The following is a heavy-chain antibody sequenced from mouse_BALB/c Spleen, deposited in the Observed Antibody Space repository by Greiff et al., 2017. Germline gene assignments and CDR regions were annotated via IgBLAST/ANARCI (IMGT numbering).Heavy chain of an antibody. J-gene: IGHJ2*01. CDR1: GFTFSSYA. D-gene: IGHD1-1*02. V-gene: IGHV5-9-3*01. CDR3: ARHGGNYVVYCDY. CDR2: ISSGGSYT. Sequence: EVQRVESGGGLVKPGGSLKLSCAASGFTFSSYAMSWVRQTPEKRLEWVATISSGGSYTYYPDSVKGRFTISRDNAKNTLYLQMSSLRSEDTAMYYCARHGGNYVVYCDYWGQGTTLTVSS.